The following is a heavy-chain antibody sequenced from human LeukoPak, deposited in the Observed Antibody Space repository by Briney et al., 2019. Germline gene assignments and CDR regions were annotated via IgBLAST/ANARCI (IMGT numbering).Heavy chain of an antibody. V-gene: IGHV3-23*01. D-gene: IGHD3-16*01. CDR2: ISGSGDTT. J-gene: IGHJ6*02. Sequence: PGGSLRLSCAASGFTFSSYAMNWVRQAPGKGLEWVSAISGSGDTTYYGDSVKSRFTISRDNSKHTLHLQMNSLRAEDTAVYYCAKGGPYGGNYYYGMDVWGQGTTVTVSS. CDR3: AKGGPYGGNYYYGMDV. CDR1: GFTFSSYA.